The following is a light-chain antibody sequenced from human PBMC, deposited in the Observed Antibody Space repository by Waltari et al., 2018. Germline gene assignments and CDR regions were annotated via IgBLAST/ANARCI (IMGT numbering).Light chain of an antibody. Sequence: EIVMTQSPATLSVSRGGSATLSCRASLSIDDSLAWYQQKPGQPPRLLIHGASTRDTGIPVRFSGSGSATAFTLTITGLQSEDFAVYFCQQYNQWPLTFGRGTKVEIK. CDR3: QQYNQWPLT. V-gene: IGKV3-15*01. CDR1: LSIDDS. CDR2: GAS. J-gene: IGKJ4*01.